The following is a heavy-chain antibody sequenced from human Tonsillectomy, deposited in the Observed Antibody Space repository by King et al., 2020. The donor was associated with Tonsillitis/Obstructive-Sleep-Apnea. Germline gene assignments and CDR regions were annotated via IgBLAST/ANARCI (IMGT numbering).Heavy chain of an antibody. CDR1: GFTFSSYG. CDR3: AKDLGPGDYYYYGMDV. CDR2: ISYDGSNK. V-gene: IGHV3-30*18. Sequence: VQLVESGGGVVQPGRSLRLSCAASGFTFSSYGMHWVRQAPGKGLEWVAVISYDGSNKYYADSVKGRFTISRDNSKNTVYLQMNSLRAEDTAVYYCAKDLGPGDYYYYGMDVWGQGTTVTVSS. D-gene: IGHD7-27*01. J-gene: IGHJ6*02.